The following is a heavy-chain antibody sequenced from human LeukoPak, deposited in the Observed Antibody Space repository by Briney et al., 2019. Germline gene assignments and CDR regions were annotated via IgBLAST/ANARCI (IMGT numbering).Heavy chain of an antibody. Sequence: GGSLRLPCAASGFTFSSYAMHWVRQAPGKGLEWVAVISYDGSNKYYADSVKGRFTISRDNSKNTLYLQMNSLRAEDTAVYYCARDFGGSCSLDYWGQGTLVTVSS. CDR1: GFTFSSYA. V-gene: IGHV3-30-3*01. CDR2: ISYDGSNK. CDR3: ARDFGGSCSLDY. D-gene: IGHD2-15*01. J-gene: IGHJ4*02.